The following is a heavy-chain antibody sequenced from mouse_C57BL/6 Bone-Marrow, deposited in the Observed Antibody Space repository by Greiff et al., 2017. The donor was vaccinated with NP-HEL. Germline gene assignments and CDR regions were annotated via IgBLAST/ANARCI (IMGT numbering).Heavy chain of an antibody. CDR2: ISNLAYSI. CDR3: ARHGPYYYGSSYRYFDV. Sequence: EVQRVESGGGLVQPGGSLKLSCAASGFTFSDYGMAWVRQAPRKGPEWVAFISNLAYSIYYADTVTGRFTISRENAKNTLYLEMSSLRSEDTAMYYCARHGPYYYGSSYRYFDVWGTGTTVTVSS. J-gene: IGHJ1*03. V-gene: IGHV5-15*01. CDR1: GFTFSDYG. D-gene: IGHD1-1*01.